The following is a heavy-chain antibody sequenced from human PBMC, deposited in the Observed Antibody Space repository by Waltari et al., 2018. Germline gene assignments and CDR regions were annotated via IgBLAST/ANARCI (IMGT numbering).Heavy chain of an antibody. D-gene: IGHD6-6*01. CDR2: IYYSGST. Sequence: QLQLPESGPGLVKHSETLSLTCTVPGGSISSSSYYWGWLRQPPGKGLEWIGSIYYSGSTYYNPSLKSRVTISVDTSKNQFSLKLSSVTAADTAVYYCASSSSSPFDYWGQGTLVTVSS. J-gene: IGHJ4*02. CDR3: ASSSSSPFDY. V-gene: IGHV4-39*07. CDR1: GGSISSSSYY.